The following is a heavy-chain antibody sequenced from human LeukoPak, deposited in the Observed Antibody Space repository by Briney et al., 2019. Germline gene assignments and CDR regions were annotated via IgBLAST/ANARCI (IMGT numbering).Heavy chain of an antibody. CDR1: GFIFSSYA. J-gene: IGHJ4*02. Sequence: PGRSLRLSCGASGFIFSSYAPHWVRQAPGKGLEWVAAISYDGGNTYYADSVKGRFTISRDNSKNTLYLQMESLRAEDTAVYYCARGRYSGYDSGYFDYWGQGPLVTVSS. CDR3: ARGRYSGYDSGYFDY. V-gene: IGHV3-30*04. CDR2: ISYDGGNT. D-gene: IGHD5-12*01.